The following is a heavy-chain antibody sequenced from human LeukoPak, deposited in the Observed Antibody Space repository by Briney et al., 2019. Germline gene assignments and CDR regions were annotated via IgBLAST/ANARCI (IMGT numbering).Heavy chain of an antibody. CDR1: GFTFSNHG. Sequence: GGSLRLSCAASGFTFSNHGMNWVRQAPGKGLEWVSGISPSGDITYYADSVKGRLTISRDNSKNTLYLEVISLTAEDTAVYYCAKDRGGSYYDDAFDIWGQGTMVTVSS. CDR2: ISPSGDIT. J-gene: IGHJ3*02. CDR3: AKDRGGSYYDDAFDI. V-gene: IGHV3-23*01. D-gene: IGHD1-26*01.